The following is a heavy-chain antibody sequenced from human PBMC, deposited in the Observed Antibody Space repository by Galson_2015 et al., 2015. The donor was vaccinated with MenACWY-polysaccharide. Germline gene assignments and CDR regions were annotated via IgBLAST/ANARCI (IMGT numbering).Heavy chain of an antibody. CDR2: ISYSGSVT. Sequence: SLRLSCAASGFTFSSYTMRWVRQAPGKGLEWVAGISYSGSVTYYADSVKGRFTISRDNSKNTLYLQMNSLRAEDTAVYYCASRGEIGITAYYYRMDLWGPGTT. D-gene: IGHD1-20*01. CDR3: ASRGEIGITAYYYRMDL. V-gene: IGHV3-30*04. J-gene: IGHJ6*02. CDR1: GFTFSSYT.